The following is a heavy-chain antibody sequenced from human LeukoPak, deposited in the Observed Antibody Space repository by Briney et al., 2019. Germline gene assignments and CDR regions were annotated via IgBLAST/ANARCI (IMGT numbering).Heavy chain of an antibody. D-gene: IGHD3-22*01. CDR2: IIPILGIA. J-gene: IGHJ4*02. V-gene: IGHV1-69*02. CDR3: AFDYYDSSGYSDY. Sequence: ASVKVSCKASGGTLSSYTISWVRQAPGQGLEWMGRIIPILGIANYAQKFQGRVTITADKSTSTAYTELSSLRSEDTAVYYCAFDYYDSSGYSDYWGQGTLVTVSS. CDR1: GGTLSSYT.